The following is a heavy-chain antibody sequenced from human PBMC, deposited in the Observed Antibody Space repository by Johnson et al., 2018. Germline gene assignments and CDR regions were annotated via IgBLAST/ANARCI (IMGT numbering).Heavy chain of an antibody. J-gene: IGHJ6*02. V-gene: IGHV3-74*02. CDR1: GFTFSSYW. Sequence: VQLVQSGGGLVQPGGSLRLSCAASGFTFSSYWMHWVRQAPGKGLVWVSRINSDGSSTSYADSVKGRFTISRDNAKNTLYLQMNSLRAEDKAVYYCARVAYYDFWSGYNYGMDVWGQGTTVTVSS. CDR3: ARVAYYDFWSGYNYGMDV. D-gene: IGHD3-3*01. CDR2: INSDGSST.